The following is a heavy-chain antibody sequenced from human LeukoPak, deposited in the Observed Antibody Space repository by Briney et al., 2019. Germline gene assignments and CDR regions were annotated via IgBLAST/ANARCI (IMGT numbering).Heavy chain of an antibody. J-gene: IGHJ5*02. CDR2: IYHSGST. CDR3: SRDPHYYDSSAMGNWFDP. Sequence: SGTLSLTCAVSGGSISSSNWWTWVRQPPGKGLEWIGEIYHSGSTNYNPSLKSRVTISVDKSKNQFSLKLSSVTAADTAVYYCSRDPHYYDSSAMGNWFDPWGQGTLVTVSS. D-gene: IGHD3-22*01. CDR1: GGSISSSNW. V-gene: IGHV4-4*02.